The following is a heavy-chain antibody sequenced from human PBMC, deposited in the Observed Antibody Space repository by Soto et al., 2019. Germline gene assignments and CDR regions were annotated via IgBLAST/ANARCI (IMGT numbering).Heavy chain of an antibody. V-gene: IGHV4-31*03. Sequence: QVQLQESGPGLVKPSQTLSLTCTVSGGSISSGGYYWSWIRQHPGKGLEWIGYIYYSGSTYYNPSLKSRVTISVDTSKNQFSLKLRSVTAADTAVYYCARDSEVVGYYYGMDVWGQGTTVTVSS. D-gene: IGHD2-15*01. CDR1: GGSISSGGYY. J-gene: IGHJ6*02. CDR2: IYYSGST. CDR3: ARDSEVVGYYYGMDV.